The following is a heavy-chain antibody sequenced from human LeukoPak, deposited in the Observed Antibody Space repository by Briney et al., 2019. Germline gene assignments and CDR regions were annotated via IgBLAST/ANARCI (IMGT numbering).Heavy chain of an antibody. D-gene: IGHD6-25*01. J-gene: IGHJ3*02. CDR2: IYYSGST. V-gene: IGHV4-59*01. CDR3: ARISSGLNDAFDI. CDR1: GGSISSYY. Sequence: SETLSLTCTVTGGSISSYYWSWIRQPAGKGLEWIGYIYYSGSTNYNPSLKSRVTISVGTSKNQFSLKLSSVTAADTAVYYCARISSGLNDAFDIWGQGTMVTVSS.